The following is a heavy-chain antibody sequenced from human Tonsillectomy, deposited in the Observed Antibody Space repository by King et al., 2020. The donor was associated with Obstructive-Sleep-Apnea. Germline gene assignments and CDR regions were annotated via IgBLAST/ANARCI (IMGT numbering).Heavy chain of an antibody. CDR2: ISYDGSNK. Sequence: VQLVESGGGVVQPGRSLRLSCAASGFTFSSYAMHWVRQAPGKGLEWVAVISYDGSNKYYADSVKGRFTISRDNSKNTLYLQMNSLRAEDTAVYYCARGERELVGATPYYYYGMDVWGQGTTVTVSS. CDR1: GFTFSSYA. V-gene: IGHV3-30*04. CDR3: ARGERELVGATPYYYYGMDV. J-gene: IGHJ6*02. D-gene: IGHD1-26*01.